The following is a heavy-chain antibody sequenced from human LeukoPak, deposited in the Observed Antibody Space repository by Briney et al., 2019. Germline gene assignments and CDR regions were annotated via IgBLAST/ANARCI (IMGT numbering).Heavy chain of an antibody. V-gene: IGHV3-23*01. CDR1: GFTFSSYA. J-gene: IGHJ6*03. CDR3: AKGGNYCTGGVCYYYYMDV. CDR2: ISGSGGST. Sequence: PGGSLRLSCAASGFTFSSYAMSWVRQAPGKGLEWVSAISGSGGSTYYADSVKGRFTISRDNSKNTLYLQMNSLRAEGTAVYYCAKGGNYCTGGVCYYYYMDVWGKGTTVTVSS. D-gene: IGHD2-8*02.